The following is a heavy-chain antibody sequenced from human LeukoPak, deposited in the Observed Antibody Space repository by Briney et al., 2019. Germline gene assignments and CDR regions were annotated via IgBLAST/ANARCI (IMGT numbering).Heavy chain of an antibody. Sequence: PHTLSLTCTVSGGSISSGDYYWSWIRQPPGKGLEWIGYIYGSGSTYYNPSFKSRVTISVDTSKKQFSLKLSSVTAADTAVYYCARVVPAGSNGFDPWGQGTLVTVSS. V-gene: IGHV4-30-4*01. D-gene: IGHD6-13*01. CDR3: ARVVPAGSNGFDP. CDR1: GGSISSGDYY. J-gene: IGHJ5*02. CDR2: IYGSGST.